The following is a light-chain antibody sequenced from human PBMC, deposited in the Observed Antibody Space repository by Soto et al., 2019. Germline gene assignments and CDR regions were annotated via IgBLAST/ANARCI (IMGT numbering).Light chain of an antibody. CDR3: QQYGSSPFT. CDR2: GAS. J-gene: IGKJ3*01. V-gene: IGKV3-20*01. Sequence: EIVLTQSPGTLSLSPGERATLSCRASQSVSSSYLAWYQQKPGQAPRLLIYGASSRATGIPDRFSGSGSGXXXTLXIXRXEPEDFAVYYCQQYGSSPFTFGPGTKVDIK. CDR1: QSVSSSY.